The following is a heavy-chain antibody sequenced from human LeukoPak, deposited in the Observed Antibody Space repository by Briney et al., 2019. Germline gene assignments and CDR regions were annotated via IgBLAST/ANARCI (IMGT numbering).Heavy chain of an antibody. V-gene: IGHV4-39*01. CDR1: GGSISSSSYY. Sequence: PSETLSLTCTVSGGSISSSSYYWGWIRQPPGKGLEWIGSIYYSGSTYYNPSLKSRVTISVGTSKNQFSLKLSSVTAADTAVYYCARQRGYCSSTSCSKKGGFDYWGQGTLVTVSS. CDR2: IYYSGST. D-gene: IGHD2-2*01. J-gene: IGHJ4*02. CDR3: ARQRGYCSSTSCSKKGGFDY.